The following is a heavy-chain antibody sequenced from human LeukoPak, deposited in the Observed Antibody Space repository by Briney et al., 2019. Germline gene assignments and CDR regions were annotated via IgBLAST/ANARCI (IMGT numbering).Heavy chain of an antibody. Sequence: PGRSLSLACAASGFTFSSYGMHWVRQAPGKGLEWVAVIWSDGSKKYYAESVKGRFIISRDNSKNTLYLQMNSLTVEDTAVFYCARDLGHCSGDSCYSWYYFDYWVQGTLVTVSS. V-gene: IGHV3-33*01. J-gene: IGHJ4*02. CDR1: GFTFSSYG. D-gene: IGHD2-15*01. CDR3: ARDLGHCSGDSCYSWYYFDY. CDR2: IWSDGSKK.